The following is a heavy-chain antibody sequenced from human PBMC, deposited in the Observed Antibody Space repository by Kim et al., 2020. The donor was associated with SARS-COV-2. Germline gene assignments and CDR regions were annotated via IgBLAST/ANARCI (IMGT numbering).Heavy chain of an antibody. D-gene: IGHD3-3*01. CDR2: IYYSGST. CDR1: GGSISSYY. V-gene: IGHV4-59*01. J-gene: IGHJ6*02. Sequence: SETLSLTCTVSGGSISSYYWSWIRQPPGKGLEWIGYIYYSGSTNYNPSLKSRVTISVDTSKNQFSLKLSSVTAADTAVYYCARDRTYYDFWSGYYFGRDYYYGMDVWGQGTTVTVSS. CDR3: ARDRTYYDFWSGYYFGRDYYYGMDV.